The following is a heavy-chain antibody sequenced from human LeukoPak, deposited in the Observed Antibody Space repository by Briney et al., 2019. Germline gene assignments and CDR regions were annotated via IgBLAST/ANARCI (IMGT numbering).Heavy chain of an antibody. CDR1: GGSISSSSYY. Sequence: SETLSLTCTASGGSISSSSYYWGWIRQPPGKGLEWIGSIYYSGSTYYNPSLKSRVTISVDTSKNQFSLKLSSVTAADTAVYYCARDRSSSSFDPWGQGTLVTVSS. J-gene: IGHJ5*02. CDR3: ARDRSSSSFDP. V-gene: IGHV4-39*02. D-gene: IGHD6-6*01. CDR2: IYYSGST.